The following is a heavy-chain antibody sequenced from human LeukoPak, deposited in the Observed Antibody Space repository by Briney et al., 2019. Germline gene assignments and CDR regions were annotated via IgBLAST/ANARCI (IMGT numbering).Heavy chain of an antibody. Sequence: GESLKISCKGSGYSFTSYWIGWGRQLPGKGLEWRGIIYPGDSDTRYSPSFQGQVTISADKSISTAYLQWSSLKASDTAMYYCARLDSGWYGGPFDYGGQGTLVTVSS. V-gene: IGHV5-51*01. CDR1: GYSFTSYW. D-gene: IGHD6-19*01. CDR3: ARLDSGWYGGPFDY. J-gene: IGHJ4*02. CDR2: IYPGDSDT.